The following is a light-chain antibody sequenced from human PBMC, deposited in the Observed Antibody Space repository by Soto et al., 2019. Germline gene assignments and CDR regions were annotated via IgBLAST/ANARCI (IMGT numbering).Light chain of an antibody. Sequence: EIVVTQSPATLSVSPGERATLSCRASQSVSSSLAWYQQKPGQAPRLLIYGASTRVTGIPARFSGSGSGTEFTLTISSLQSEDFAVYYCQQYNNWYTFGQGTKVDIK. V-gene: IGKV3-15*01. CDR2: GAS. CDR1: QSVSSS. J-gene: IGKJ2*01. CDR3: QQYNNWYT.